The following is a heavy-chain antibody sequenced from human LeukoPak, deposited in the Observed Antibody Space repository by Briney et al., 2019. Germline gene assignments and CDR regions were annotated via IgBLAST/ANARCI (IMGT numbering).Heavy chain of an antibody. D-gene: IGHD3-22*01. V-gene: IGHV3-53*01. CDR2: IYSGGST. Sequence: GGSLRLSCAASGFTVSSNYMSWVRQAPGKGLEWVSVIYSGGSTYYADSVKGRFTISRDNSKNTLYLQMNSLRAEDTAVYYCARLTGGYYYYFDYWGQGTLVTVSS. CDR3: ARLTGGYYYYFDY. CDR1: GFTVSSNY. J-gene: IGHJ4*02.